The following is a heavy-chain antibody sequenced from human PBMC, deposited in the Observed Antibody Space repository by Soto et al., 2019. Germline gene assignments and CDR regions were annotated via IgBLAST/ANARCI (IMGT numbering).Heavy chain of an antibody. CDR1: GFTFSSYG. Sequence: PGGSLRLSCAASGFTFSSYGMHWVRQAPGKGLEWVAVIWYDGSNKYYADSVKGRFTISRDNSKNTLYLQMNSLRAEDTAVYYCAREQVFGVVITYYYYGMDVWGQGTTVTVSS. V-gene: IGHV3-33*01. CDR2: IWYDGSNK. D-gene: IGHD3-3*01. CDR3: AREQVFGVVITYYYYGMDV. J-gene: IGHJ6*02.